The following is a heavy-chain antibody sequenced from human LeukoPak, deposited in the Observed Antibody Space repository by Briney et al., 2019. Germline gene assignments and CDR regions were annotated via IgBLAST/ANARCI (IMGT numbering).Heavy chain of an antibody. CDR3: ARTSKGGYSYGYADY. CDR2: IHYSGST. J-gene: IGHJ4*02. Sequence: SQTLSLTCTVSGGSISSGGYYWSWIRQHPGKGLEWIGYIHYSGSTYYNASLKSRLTISVDTSKNQFSLNLNSVTAADTAVYYCARTSKGGYSYGYADYWGQGTLVTVSS. V-gene: IGHV4-31*03. D-gene: IGHD5-18*01. CDR1: GGSISSGGYY.